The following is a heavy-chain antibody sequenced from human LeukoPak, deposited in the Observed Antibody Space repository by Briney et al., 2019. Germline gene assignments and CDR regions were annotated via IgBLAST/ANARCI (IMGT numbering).Heavy chain of an antibody. D-gene: IGHD3-22*01. V-gene: IGHV3-48*01. CDR1: GFTFSSYS. CDR2: ISSSSSTI. CDR3: ARGGVVYYDSSGYYYGGSFDY. J-gene: IGHJ4*02. Sequence: PGESLRLSCAASGFTFSSYSMNWVRQAPGKGLEWVSYISSSSSTIYYADSVKGRFTISRDNAKNSLYLQMNSLRAEDTAVYYCARGGVVYYDSSGYYYGGSFDYWGQGTLVTVSS.